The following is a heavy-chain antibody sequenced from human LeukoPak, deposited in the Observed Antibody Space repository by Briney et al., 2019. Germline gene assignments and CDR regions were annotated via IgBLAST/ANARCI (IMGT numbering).Heavy chain of an antibody. Sequence: SETLSVTCTVSGGSISGYYGSWIRQPPGKGLEWIGFNYYRGGTNYNSSLKSRVTISLDTSKNHFSLKLSSVTATDTAIYYCARGNWPTAFDIWGQGTLVTVSS. CDR1: GGSISGYY. CDR3: ARGNWPTAFDI. CDR2: NYYRGGT. V-gene: IGHV4-59*01. J-gene: IGHJ3*02. D-gene: IGHD1-1*01.